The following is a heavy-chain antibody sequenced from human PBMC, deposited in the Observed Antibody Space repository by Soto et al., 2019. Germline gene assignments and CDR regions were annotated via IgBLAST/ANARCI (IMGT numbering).Heavy chain of an antibody. V-gene: IGHV3-30-3*01. CDR3: VRYSMAATGASWAVSMIDP. CDR1: GFTFSSYA. J-gene: IGHJ5*02. D-gene: IGHD6-13*01. CDR2: ISYDGIRH. Sequence: QVQLVESGGGVVQPGRSLRLSCAASGFTFSSYAMHWVRQAPGKGLEWVAIISYDGIRHFHADSVKGRFTSSRDNSKNXLXXQTNILRTEDTAVYYCVRYSMAATGASWAVSMIDPWGQGTLVTVSS.